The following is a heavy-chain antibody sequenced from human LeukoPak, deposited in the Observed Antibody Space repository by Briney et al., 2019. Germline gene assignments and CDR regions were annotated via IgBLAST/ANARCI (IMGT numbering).Heavy chain of an antibody. V-gene: IGHV3-49*02. J-gene: IGHJ4*02. CDR2: SKSYGGTT. CDR3: TDCSPWFCLN. Sequence: SKSYGGTTEYAASVIGRLTISRDDSNSIAYLQMNSLKTEDTAVYYCTDCSPWFCLNWGQGTLVTVSS. D-gene: IGHD6-13*01.